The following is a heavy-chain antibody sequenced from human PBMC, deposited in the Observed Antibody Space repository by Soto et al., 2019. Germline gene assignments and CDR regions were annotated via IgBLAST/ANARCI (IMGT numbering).Heavy chain of an antibody. CDR3: ASLGVGDWANYYYYYGMDV. Sequence: GGSLRLSCAATGFTFSVYAMAWVRQAPGKGLEWVSAVTANGGSTYSADSVKGRFTISRDNSKNTLFLQMNSLRAEDTAVYYCASLGVGDWANYYYYYGMDVWGQGTTVTVSS. V-gene: IGHV3-23*01. CDR1: GFTFSVYA. CDR2: VTANGGST. J-gene: IGHJ6*02. D-gene: IGHD2-21*02.